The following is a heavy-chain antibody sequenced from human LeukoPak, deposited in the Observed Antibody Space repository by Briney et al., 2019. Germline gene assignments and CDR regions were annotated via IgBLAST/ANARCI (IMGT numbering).Heavy chain of an antibody. CDR1: GYTFTSYG. J-gene: IGHJ4*02. D-gene: IGHD2-2*01. Sequence: ASVKVSCKASGYTFTSYGISWVRQAPGQGLEWMGWISAYNGNTNYAQKLQGRATMTTDTSTSTAYMELRSLRSDDTAVYYCARDWGYCSSTSCYLVWGQGTLVTVSS. CDR3: ARDWGYCSSTSCYLV. V-gene: IGHV1-18*01. CDR2: ISAYNGNT.